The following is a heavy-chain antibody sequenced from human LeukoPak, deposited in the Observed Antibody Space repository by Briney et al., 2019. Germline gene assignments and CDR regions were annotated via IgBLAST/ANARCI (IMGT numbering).Heavy chain of an antibody. D-gene: IGHD3-9*01. CDR1: GGPKCSRHSY. J-gene: IGHJ4*01. Sequence: SETQTLPCTVSGGPKCSRHSYGGWIRQPPGKGLEWIGSIYYSGSTYYNPSLKSRVTISVYTSKNQFSLKLSSVTAADTAVYYCARLDILTGYGHGVDIWGQGTLVTVSS. CDR2: IYYSGST. V-gene: IGHV4-39*01. CDR3: ARLDILTGYGHGVDI.